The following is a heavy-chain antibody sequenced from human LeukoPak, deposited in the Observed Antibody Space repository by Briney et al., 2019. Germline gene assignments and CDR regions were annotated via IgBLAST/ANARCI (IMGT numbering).Heavy chain of an antibody. J-gene: IGHJ1*01. CDR3: AKDLAFWSGYYIRYFQH. V-gene: IGHV3-23*01. Sequence: GGSLRLSCAASGFTFSSSAMSWVRQVPGKGLEWVSAISGSGGSTYYADSVKGRFTISRDNSKNTLYLQMNSLRAEDTAVYYCAKDLAFWSGYYIRYFQHWGQGTLVTVSS. CDR2: ISGSGGST. D-gene: IGHD3-3*01. CDR1: GFTFSSSA.